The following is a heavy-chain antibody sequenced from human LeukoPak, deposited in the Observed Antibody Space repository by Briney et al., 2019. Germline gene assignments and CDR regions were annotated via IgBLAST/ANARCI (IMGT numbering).Heavy chain of an antibody. D-gene: IGHD3-16*01. CDR3: ATFMTTFGVRHYTLWNAFDT. V-gene: IGHV1-18*01. J-gene: IGHJ3*02. CDR1: GYTFTSYG. Sequence: ASVKVSCKASGYTFTSYGISWVRQAPGQGLEWMGWISAYNGNTNYAQKLQGRVTMTTDTSTSTAYMELRSLRSDDTAVYYCATFMTTFGVRHYTLWNAFDTWGQGTMVTVSS. CDR2: ISAYNGNT.